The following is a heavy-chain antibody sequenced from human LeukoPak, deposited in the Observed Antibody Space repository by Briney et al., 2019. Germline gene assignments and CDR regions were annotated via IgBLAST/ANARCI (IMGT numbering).Heavy chain of an antibody. V-gene: IGHV3-66*01. CDR3: ATSGWWGYFDY. CDR2: IYSGGST. D-gene: IGHD6-19*01. Sequence: GGSLRLSCAASGFTVSSNYMSWVRQAPGKGLEWVSIIYSGGSTYHADSVRGRFTISRDNSKNTLYLLMNSLRAEDTAVYYCATSGWWGYFDYWGQGTLVTVSS. CDR1: GFTVSSNY. J-gene: IGHJ4*02.